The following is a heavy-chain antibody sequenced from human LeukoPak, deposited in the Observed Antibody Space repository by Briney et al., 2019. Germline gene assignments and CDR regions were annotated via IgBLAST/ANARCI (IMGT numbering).Heavy chain of an antibody. CDR2: IYYSGST. Sequence: SETLSLTCTVSGGSISSGGYSWSWIRQHPGKGLEWIGYIYYSGSTYYNPSLKSRVTISVDTSKNQFSLKLSSVTAADTAVYYCASQGWEMATTHYFDYWGQGTLVTVSS. J-gene: IGHJ4*02. V-gene: IGHV4-31*03. CDR3: ASQGWEMATTHYFDY. D-gene: IGHD5-12*01. CDR1: GGSISSGGYS.